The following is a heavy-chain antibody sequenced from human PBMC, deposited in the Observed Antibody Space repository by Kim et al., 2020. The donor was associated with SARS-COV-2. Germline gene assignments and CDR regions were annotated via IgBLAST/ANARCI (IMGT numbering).Heavy chain of an antibody. CDR3: ARGTNYDFWSGYYHLYYYYGMVV. CDR1: GGSFSGYY. D-gene: IGHD3-3*01. Sequence: SETLSLTCAVYGGSFSGYYWSWIRQPPGKGLEWIGEINHSGSTNYNPSLKRRVTISVDTSKNQFSLKLSSVTAADTAVYYCARGTNYDFWSGYYHLYYYYGMVVWGQGTPVTVSS. J-gene: IGHJ6*01. V-gene: IGHV4-34*01. CDR2: INHSGST.